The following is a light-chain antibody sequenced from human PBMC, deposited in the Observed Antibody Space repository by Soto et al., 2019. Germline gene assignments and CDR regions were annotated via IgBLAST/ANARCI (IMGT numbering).Light chain of an antibody. CDR1: SSDVGVYNY. Sequence: QSALTQPRSVSGSPGQSVTISCTGTSSDVGVYNYVPWYQQHPGKAPKLMIYDVSKRPSGVPDRFSGSKSGNTASLTISGLQAEDEADYYCCSYAGTYTHYVFGTGTKLTVL. CDR3: CSYAGTYTHYV. V-gene: IGLV2-11*01. J-gene: IGLJ1*01. CDR2: DVS.